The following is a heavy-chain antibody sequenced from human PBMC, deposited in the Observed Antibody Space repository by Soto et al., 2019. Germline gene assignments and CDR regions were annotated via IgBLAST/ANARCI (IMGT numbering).Heavy chain of an antibody. CDR2: ISGSGSTI. V-gene: IGHV3-48*03. J-gene: IGHJ3*02. D-gene: IGHD3-22*01. CDR1: GFTFNSYE. Sequence: EVQLVESGGGLVQPGGSLRLSCAASGFTFNSYEMNWVRQAPGKGLEWVSYISGSGSTIYYTDSVKGRFTISRDNAKNSLYLQMNSLRAEDTATYYCASYYYDGSAYYSHDAFDIWGQGTMVTVSS. CDR3: ASYYYDGSAYYSHDAFDI.